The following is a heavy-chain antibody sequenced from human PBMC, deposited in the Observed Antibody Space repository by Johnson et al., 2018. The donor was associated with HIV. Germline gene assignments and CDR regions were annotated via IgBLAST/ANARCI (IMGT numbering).Heavy chain of an antibody. CDR2: IKQDGSEK. J-gene: IGHJ3*02. D-gene: IGHD3-3*01. Sequence: VQLVESGGGLVKPGGSLRLSCAASGFTFSDDYMTWVRQAPGKGLEWVANIKQDGSEKYYVDSVKGRFTISRDNAKNSLYLQMNSLRAEDTALYYCAKGGPLFVDAFDIWGLGTMVTVSS. CDR3: AKGGPLFVDAFDI. CDR1: GFTFSDDY. V-gene: IGHV3-7*05.